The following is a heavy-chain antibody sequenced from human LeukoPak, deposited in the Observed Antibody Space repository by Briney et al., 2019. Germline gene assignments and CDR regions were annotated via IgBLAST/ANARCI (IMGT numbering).Heavy chain of an antibody. Sequence: SETLSLTCVVSGASISTYYWTWLRQPPGKGLEWIGYVFSSGSTNSNPSLKSRVTISLDTSKSQFSLKMTSVTAADTAVYYCARQGSGGRAFDIWGQGTMVTVSS. CDR3: ARQGSGGRAFDI. CDR2: VFSSGST. D-gene: IGHD1-26*01. V-gene: IGHV4-59*08. J-gene: IGHJ3*02. CDR1: GASISTYY.